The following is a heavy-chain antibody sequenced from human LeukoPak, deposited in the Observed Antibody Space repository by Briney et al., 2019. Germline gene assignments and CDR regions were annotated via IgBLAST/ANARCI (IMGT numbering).Heavy chain of an antibody. J-gene: IGHJ4*02. D-gene: IGHD3-3*01. V-gene: IGHV1-18*01. Sequence: ASVKVSCKTSGYNFTNYGISWVRQAPGQGLEWMGWISGYNGYTNYAQQLQFRVTMTTDSSTSTAYMELRSLRSDDTAVYYCARVETLNTIFGVVPYYFDYWGQGTLVTVSS. CDR1: GYNFTNYG. CDR2: ISGYNGYT. CDR3: ARVETLNTIFGVVPYYFDY.